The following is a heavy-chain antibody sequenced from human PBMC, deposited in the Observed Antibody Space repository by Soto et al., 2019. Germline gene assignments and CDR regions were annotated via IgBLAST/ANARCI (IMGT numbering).Heavy chain of an antibody. J-gene: IGHJ6*02. D-gene: IGHD2-15*01. V-gene: IGHV1-69*04. CDR1: RGLFSSYV. CDR2: VNPILNIA. CDR3: GRYRHGRGDSCNYYYSMDV. Sequence: QVQLVQAGAEVKKPRSSVKVSCKAPRGLFSSYVFNWVRQAPGQGLEWIGGVNPILNIADHAHTVPGRDTSTAYASTGTVYMEVSSLRDDDTDKYFCGRYRHGRGDSCNYYYSMDVWGQGTTITVSS.